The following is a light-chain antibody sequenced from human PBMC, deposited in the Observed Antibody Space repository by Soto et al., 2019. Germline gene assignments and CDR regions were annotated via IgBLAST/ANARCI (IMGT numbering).Light chain of an antibody. CDR3: NLYTTVTSVV. CDR1: SSDVGGYNY. Sequence: QSALAQPASVSGSPGQSITISCTGTSSDVGGYNYVSWYQQHPGKAPKLMIYDVSNRPSGVSNRFSGSKSGNTASLTISGLQAEDEADYYCNLYTTVTSVVFGGGTKLTVL. J-gene: IGLJ2*01. V-gene: IGLV2-14*03. CDR2: DVS.